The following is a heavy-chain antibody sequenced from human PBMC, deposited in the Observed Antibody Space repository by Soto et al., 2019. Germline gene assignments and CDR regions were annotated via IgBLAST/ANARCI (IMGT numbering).Heavy chain of an antibody. CDR1: GFTFSSYW. CDR3: ARQRYYDFWSGYLEGVYFDY. Sequence: GGSLRLSCAASGFTFSSYWMSWVRQAPGKGLEWVANIKQDGSEKYYVDSVKGRFTISRDNAKNSLYLQMNSLRAEDTAVYYCARQRYYDFWSGYLEGVYFDYWGQGTLVTVSS. V-gene: IGHV3-7*01. CDR2: IKQDGSEK. D-gene: IGHD3-3*01. J-gene: IGHJ4*02.